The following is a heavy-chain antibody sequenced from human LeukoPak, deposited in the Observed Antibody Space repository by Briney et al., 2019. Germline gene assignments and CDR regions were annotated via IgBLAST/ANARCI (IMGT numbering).Heavy chain of an antibody. V-gene: IGHV1-2*02. CDR1: GYTFTGHY. D-gene: IGHD3-22*01. CDR2: IDPNSGDT. Sequence: ASVKVSCKASGYTFTGHYMHWVRQAPGQGLEWMGWIDPNSGDTKYVEKFQGGVTMTRDTSFSTAYMALSSLRSDDTAMYYCARAMNSWFLLDLDYWGQGNLVTVSS. CDR3: ARAMNSWFLLDLDY. J-gene: IGHJ4*02.